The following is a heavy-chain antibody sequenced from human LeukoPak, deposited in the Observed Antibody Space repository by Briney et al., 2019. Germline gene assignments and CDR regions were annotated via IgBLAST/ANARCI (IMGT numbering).Heavy chain of an antibody. D-gene: IGHD4-11*01. CDR2: VDHTGST. J-gene: IGHJ6*03. V-gene: IGHV4-59*01. CDR3: ARGRVSSSTWYSTYYYFFYMDF. CDR1: DDSITMYY. Sequence: SETLSLTCTVSDDSITMYYWTWIRQPPGKGLEWIGYVDHTGSTKFNPSLNGRVSISRDTSNNFFSLRLRSVTTADTAVYFCARGRVSSSTWYSTYYYFFYMDFWGKGTTVTVSS.